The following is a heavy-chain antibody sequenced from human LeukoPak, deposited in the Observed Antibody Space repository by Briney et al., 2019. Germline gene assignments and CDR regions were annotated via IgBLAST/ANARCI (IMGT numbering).Heavy chain of an antibody. V-gene: IGHV3-7*05. Sequence: PGGSLRLSCAASGFTFSSYCMAWVRQAPGKGLEWVANIRQDGSELYYVDSVKGRFTISRDNAKRSLYLQMNSLRAEDTAVYYCARGGHGWFDPWGQGTLVTVSS. CDR1: GFTFSSYC. J-gene: IGHJ5*02. CDR3: ARGGHGWFDP. CDR2: IRQDGSEL.